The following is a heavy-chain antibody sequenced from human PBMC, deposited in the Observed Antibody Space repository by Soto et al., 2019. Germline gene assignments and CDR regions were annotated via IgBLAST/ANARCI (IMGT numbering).Heavy chain of an antibody. Sequence: SETLSLTCVVSGCSIRIFDSCNWVRQSPEIGLQWIWTIFHNGNSCYSASLKSRVTISVDTSRNEFSLNLRFVTAADTAIYYCATSEAIVTFQRVVNXWGQATSVTV. V-gene: IGHV4-38-2*01. J-gene: IGHJ6*02. CDR1: GCSIRIFDS. CDR2: IFHNGNS. CDR3: ATSEAIVTFQRVVNX. D-gene: IGHD3-22*01.